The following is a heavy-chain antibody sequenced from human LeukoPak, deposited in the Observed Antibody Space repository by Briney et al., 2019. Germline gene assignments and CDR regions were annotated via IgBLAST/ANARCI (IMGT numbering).Heavy chain of an antibody. V-gene: IGHV3-66*01. J-gene: IGHJ4*02. CDR1: GLTFTSYA. CDR2: IYGADTI. D-gene: IGHD4/OR15-4a*01. CDR3: ARGARGAYFDY. Sequence: GGSLRLSCAASGLTFTSYAMSWVRQAPGKGLEWVSCIYGADTIYYADSVKDRFTISRDSNRNILYLQMNILRADDTAVYYCARGARGAYFDYWGQGTLVTVSS.